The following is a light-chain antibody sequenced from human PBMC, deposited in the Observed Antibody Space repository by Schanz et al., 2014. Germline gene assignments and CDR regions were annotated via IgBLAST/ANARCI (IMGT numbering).Light chain of an antibody. CDR1: QNINNW. CDR3: QQYDSYPCT. Sequence: DIQMTQSPSTLSASVGDRVTITCRASQNINNWLAWYQQKPGKAPNLLIYYASSLNSGVPSRFSGSGSGTEFTLTISSLQPDDFATYYCQQYDSYPCTFGQGTKVEIK. CDR2: YAS. V-gene: IGKV1-5*01. J-gene: IGKJ1*01.